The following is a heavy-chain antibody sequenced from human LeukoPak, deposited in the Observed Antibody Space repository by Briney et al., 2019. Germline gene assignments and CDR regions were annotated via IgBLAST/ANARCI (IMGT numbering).Heavy chain of an antibody. CDR1: GGSFSGYY. V-gene: IGHV4-34*01. CDR3: ARGLYYYGSGSYIYYYYYMDV. Sequence: SETLSLTCAVYGGSFSGYYWSWIRQPPGKGLEWFGEINHSGSTNYNPSLKSRVTISVDTSKNQFSLKLSSVTAADTAVYYCARGLYYYGSGSYIYYYYYMDVWGKGTTVTVSS. D-gene: IGHD3-10*01. J-gene: IGHJ6*03. CDR2: INHSGST.